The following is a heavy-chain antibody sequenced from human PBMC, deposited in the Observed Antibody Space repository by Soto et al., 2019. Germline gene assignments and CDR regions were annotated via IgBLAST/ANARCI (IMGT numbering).Heavy chain of an antibody. J-gene: IGHJ4*02. D-gene: IGHD6-13*01. V-gene: IGHV5-10-1*01. CDR3: ARLPLAAAYSDANS. CDR1: GYRFSRYW. Sequence: GESLKISCKISGYRFSRYWITWVRQMPGKGLEWMGRIDPSDSYTNYSPSFQGHVTISADKSISTAYLQWSSLKASDTAMYYCARLPLAAAYSDANSWGQGTLVTVSS. CDR2: IDPSDSYT.